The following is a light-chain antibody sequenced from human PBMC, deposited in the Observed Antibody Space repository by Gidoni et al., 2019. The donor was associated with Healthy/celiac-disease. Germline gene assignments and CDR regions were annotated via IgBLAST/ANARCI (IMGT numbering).Light chain of an antibody. CDR2: AAS. CDR1: QGISSY. CDR3: QQYYSYPPT. J-gene: IGKJ3*01. Sequence: AIRMTQSPSSFAASTGDRVTITCRSRQGISSYLACYQQKPGKAPKLLIYAASTLQSGVPSRFSGSGSGTDFTLTISCLQSEDFATYYCQQYYSYPPTFGPGTKVEIK. V-gene: IGKV1-8*01.